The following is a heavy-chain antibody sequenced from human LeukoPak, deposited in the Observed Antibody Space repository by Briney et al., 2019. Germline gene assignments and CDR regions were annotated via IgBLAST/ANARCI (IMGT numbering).Heavy chain of an antibody. D-gene: IGHD1-26*01. J-gene: IGHJ4*02. CDR1: GFTFSSYA. Sequence: GGSLRLSCAASGFTFSSYAMSWVRQAPGKGLEWVSAISGSGGSTYYAYSVKGRFTISRDNSKNTLYLQMNSLRAEDTAVYYCAKDPLEWELLNFDYWGQGTLVTVSS. CDR3: AKDPLEWELLNFDY. V-gene: IGHV3-23*01. CDR2: ISGSGGST.